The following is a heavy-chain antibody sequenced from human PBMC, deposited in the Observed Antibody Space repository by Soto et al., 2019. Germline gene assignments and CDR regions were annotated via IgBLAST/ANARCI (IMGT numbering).Heavy chain of an antibody. V-gene: IGHV2-70*04. CDR1: GFSLSGSGMR. CDR3: ARAFYGMDV. CDR2: IDWEDTK. J-gene: IGHJ6*02. Sequence: SGPTLVNPTQTLTLTCPVTGFSLSGSGMRVTWIRQPPGKALEWLARIDWEDTKLYSTSLKTRLTISKDTSKNQVVLTMTNVDPADTGTYYCARAFYGMDVWGQGTAVTVSS.